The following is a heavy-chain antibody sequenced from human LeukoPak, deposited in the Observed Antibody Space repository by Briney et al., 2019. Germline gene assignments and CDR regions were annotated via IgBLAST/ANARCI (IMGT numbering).Heavy chain of an antibody. J-gene: IGHJ5*02. D-gene: IGHD3-3*01. V-gene: IGHV4-59*11. CDR2: IYYSGST. Sequence: SETLSLTCTVSGGSITSHYWSWIRQPPGKGLEWIGYIYYSGSTNYNPSLKSRVTISVDTSKNQFSLKLSSVTAADTAVYYCARERGPRFLEWLSLENWFDPWGQGTLVTVSS. CDR1: GGSITSHY. CDR3: ARERGPRFLEWLSLENWFDP.